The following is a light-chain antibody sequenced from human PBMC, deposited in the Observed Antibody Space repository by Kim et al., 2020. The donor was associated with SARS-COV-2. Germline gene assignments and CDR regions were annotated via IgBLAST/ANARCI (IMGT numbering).Light chain of an antibody. Sequence: ASVADRDTITCRSSQDIRNDLGWYQQNPGGAPKRLIYGASSLQSGVPSRFSGSGSGTEFTLTINSLQPEDFATYFCLQHNTYPITFGQGTRLEIK. CDR2: GAS. J-gene: IGKJ5*01. CDR1: QDIRND. V-gene: IGKV1-17*01. CDR3: LQHNTYPIT.